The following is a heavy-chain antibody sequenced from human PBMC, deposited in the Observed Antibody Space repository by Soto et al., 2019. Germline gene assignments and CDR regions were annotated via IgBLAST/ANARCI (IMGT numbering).Heavy chain of an antibody. CDR2: IWYDGSNK. V-gene: IGHV3-33*01. Sequence: PGGSLRLSCAASGFTFSSYGRHWVRQAPGKGLEWVAVIWYDGSNKYYADAVKGRFTISRDNSKNTLYLQMNSLRAEDTAVYYCAREYSSSWSIIYYYYGMDVWGQGTTVTVSS. J-gene: IGHJ6*02. CDR1: GFTFSSYG. CDR3: AREYSSSWSIIYYYYGMDV. D-gene: IGHD6-13*01.